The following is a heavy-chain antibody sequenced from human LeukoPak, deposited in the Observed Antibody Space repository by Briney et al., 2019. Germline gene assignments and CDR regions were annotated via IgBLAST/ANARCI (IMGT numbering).Heavy chain of an antibody. CDR2: IGGSGGGT. V-gene: IGHV3-23*01. CDR1: GFSFSSYW. CDR3: AKGADGSAYYFFDY. J-gene: IGHJ4*02. Sequence: GGSLRLSCAASGFSFSSYWMSWVRQAPGKGLEWVSVIGGSGGGTYYADSVKGRFTIFRDSSKNTLYLQMNNLRAEDTAVYYCAKGADGSAYYFFDYWGQGALVTVSS. D-gene: IGHD3-22*01.